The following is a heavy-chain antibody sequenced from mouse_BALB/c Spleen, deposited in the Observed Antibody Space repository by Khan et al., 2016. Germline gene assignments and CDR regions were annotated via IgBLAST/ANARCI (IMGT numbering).Heavy chain of an antibody. D-gene: IGHD2-14*01. J-gene: IGHJ4*01. CDR1: VDSITNNY. Sequence: EVQLQESGPSLVKPSQTLSLTCSVTVDSITNNYWNWIQKFPGNKLEYMGYISYSGGNYYNPSLKSRISITRDTSKNQYYLQLNSVTTEDTATYYCARYDRDAMDYWGQGTSVTVSS. CDR2: ISYSGGN. V-gene: IGHV3-8*02. CDR3: ARYDRDAMDY.